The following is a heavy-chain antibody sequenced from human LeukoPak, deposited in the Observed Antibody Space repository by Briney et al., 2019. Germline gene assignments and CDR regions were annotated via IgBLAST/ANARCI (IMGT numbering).Heavy chain of an antibody. CDR2: INAGNGNT. J-gene: IGHJ4*02. CDR1: GYTFTSYA. Sequence: ASVKVSCKASGYTFTSYAMHWVRQAPGQRLEWMGWINAGNGNTKYSQKFQGRGTITRDTSASTAYMELSSLRSEDTAVYYCARGLIAAAGRTYWGQGTLVTVSS. D-gene: IGHD6-13*01. CDR3: ARGLIAAAGRTY. V-gene: IGHV1-3*01.